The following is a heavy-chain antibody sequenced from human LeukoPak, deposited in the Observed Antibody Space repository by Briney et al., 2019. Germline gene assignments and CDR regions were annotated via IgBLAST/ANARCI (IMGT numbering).Heavy chain of an antibody. CDR2: IRYDGSNK. CDR1: GFTFSSYG. J-gene: IGHJ4*02. D-gene: IGHD1-26*01. CDR3: AKESSPNLKGHLVDHFDY. Sequence: GGSLRLSCAASGFTFSSYGMHWVRQAPGKGLEWVAFIRYDGSNKYYADSVKGRFTISRDNSKNTLYLQMNSLRAEDTAVYYCAKESSPNLKGHLVDHFDYWGQGTLVTVSS. V-gene: IGHV3-30*02.